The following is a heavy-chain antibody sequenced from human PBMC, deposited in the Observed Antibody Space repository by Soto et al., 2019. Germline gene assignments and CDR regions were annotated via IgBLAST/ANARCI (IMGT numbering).Heavy chain of an antibody. D-gene: IGHD3-22*01. J-gene: IGHJ4*02. CDR3: ARDMIYDSSLFDY. CDR2: INAGNGNT. Sequence: ASVKVSCKASGYTFTSYAMHWVRQAPGQRLEWMGWINAGNGNTKYSQKFQGRVTITRDTSASTAYTELSSLRSEDTAVYYCARDMIYDSSLFDYWGQGTLVTVSS. V-gene: IGHV1-3*01. CDR1: GYTFTSYA.